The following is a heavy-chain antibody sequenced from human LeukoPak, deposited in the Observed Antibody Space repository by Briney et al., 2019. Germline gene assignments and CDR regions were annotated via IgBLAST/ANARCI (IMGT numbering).Heavy chain of an antibody. D-gene: IGHD6-25*01. CDR2: INWNGGST. V-gene: IGHV3-20*04. Sequence: GGSLRLSCAASGFTFSSYEMNWVRQAPGKGLEWVSGINWNGGSTGYADSVKGRFTISRDNAKNSLYLQMNSLRAEDTALYYCARDRAGHFDYWGQGTLVTVSS. J-gene: IGHJ4*02. CDR3: ARDRAGHFDY. CDR1: GFTFSSYE.